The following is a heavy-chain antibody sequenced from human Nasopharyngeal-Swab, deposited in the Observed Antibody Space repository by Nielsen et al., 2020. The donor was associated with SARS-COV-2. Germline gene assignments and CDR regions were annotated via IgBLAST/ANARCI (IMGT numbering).Heavy chain of an antibody. CDR2: INPHSGGT. CDR1: GYTFTGYY. Sequence: ASVKVSCKASGYTFTGYYIYWVRQAPGQGLEWMGWINPHSGGTKYAEKFQDWVTMTRDTSISTVYMDLSRLRSDDTTVYYCARLDMVTTSFAFDIWGQGTKVTVSS. J-gene: IGHJ3*02. D-gene: IGHD5-12*01. CDR3: ARLDMVTTSFAFDI. V-gene: IGHV1-2*04.